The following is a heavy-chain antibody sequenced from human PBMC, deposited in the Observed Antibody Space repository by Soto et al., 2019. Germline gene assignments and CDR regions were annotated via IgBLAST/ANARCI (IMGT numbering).Heavy chain of an antibody. CDR3: ARLVLAAPALGNFDY. D-gene: IGHD6-13*01. CDR2: IYPGDSDT. Sequence: GESLKISCKGSGYSFTSYWIGWVRQMPGKGLEWMGIIYPGDSDTRYSPSFQGQVTISADKSISTAYLQWSSLKASDTAMYYCARLVLAAPALGNFDYWGQGTLVTVS. J-gene: IGHJ4*02. CDR1: GYSFTSYW. V-gene: IGHV5-51*01.